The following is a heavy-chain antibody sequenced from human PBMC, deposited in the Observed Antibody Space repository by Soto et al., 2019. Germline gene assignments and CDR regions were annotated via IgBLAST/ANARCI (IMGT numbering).Heavy chain of an antibody. V-gene: IGHV1-18*01. CDR2: ISAYNGNT. D-gene: IGHD3-22*01. J-gene: IGHJ5*02. CDR1: GGSFSNNA. Sequence: ASVKVSCKASGGSFSNNAISWVRQAPGQGLEWMGWISAYNGNTNYAQKLQGRVTMTTDTSTSTAYMELRSLRSDDTAVYYCARVKTSGYHNWFDPWGQGTLVTVSS. CDR3: ARVKTSGYHNWFDP.